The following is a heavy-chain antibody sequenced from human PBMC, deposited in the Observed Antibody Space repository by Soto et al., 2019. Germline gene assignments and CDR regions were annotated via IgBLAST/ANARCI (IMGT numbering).Heavy chain of an antibody. CDR1: GGSISSYY. V-gene: IGHV4-30-4*01. D-gene: IGHD3-16*02. CDR2: IYYSGST. J-gene: IGHJ5*02. Sequence: PSETLSLTCTVSGGSISSYYWSWIRQPPGKGLEWIGYIYYSGSTYYNPSLKSRVTISVDTSKNQFSLKLSSVTAADTAVYYCAREPSNDYVWGSYRPWGQGTLVTVSS. CDR3: AREPSNDYVWGSYRP.